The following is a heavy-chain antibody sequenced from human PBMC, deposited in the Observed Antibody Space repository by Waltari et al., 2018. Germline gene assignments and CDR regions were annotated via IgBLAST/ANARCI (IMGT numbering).Heavy chain of an antibody. CDR3: AKRGPNGGCNPDY. Sequence: QVQLVESGGGVVQPGTSLRLSCAASGFTFSDYAMHWVRQAPGKGLDGVAVTSYDEGNKYYADSVKGPFTISRDNSKNTVYLQMSSLRTDDTVVYYCAKRGPNGGCNPDYWGQGTLVTVSS. V-gene: IGHV3-30*18. D-gene: IGHD6-19*01. CDR1: GFTFSDYA. CDR2: TSYDEGNK. J-gene: IGHJ4*02.